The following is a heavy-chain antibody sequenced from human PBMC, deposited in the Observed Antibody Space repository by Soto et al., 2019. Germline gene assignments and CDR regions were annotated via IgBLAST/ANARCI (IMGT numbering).Heavy chain of an antibody. V-gene: IGHV4-34*01. CDR3: ARGIYVGSSGYYLDN. CDR1: GGSFSGYY. J-gene: IGHJ4*02. CDR2: INHSGST. D-gene: IGHD3-22*01. Sequence: SETLSLTCAVYGGSFSGYYWSWIRQPPGKGLEWIGEINHSGSTNYNPSLKSRLTVSLDTSKNQFPLRLTSVTAADTAVYYCARGIYVGSSGYYLDNWGQGTLVTVSS.